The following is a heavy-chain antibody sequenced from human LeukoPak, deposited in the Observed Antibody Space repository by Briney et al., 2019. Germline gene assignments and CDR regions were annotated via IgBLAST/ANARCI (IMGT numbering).Heavy chain of an antibody. Sequence: GGSLRLSCAASGFTFSSYEMNWVRQAPGKGLEWVSYISSSGTTIYYADSVKGRFTISRDNAKNSLYLQMNSLRGEDTALYYCAKEGIVGTTTSYYYYMDVWGKGTTVTVSS. CDR3: AKEGIVGTTTSYYYYMDV. V-gene: IGHV3-48*03. CDR1: GFTFSSYE. CDR2: ISSSGTTI. J-gene: IGHJ6*03. D-gene: IGHD1-26*01.